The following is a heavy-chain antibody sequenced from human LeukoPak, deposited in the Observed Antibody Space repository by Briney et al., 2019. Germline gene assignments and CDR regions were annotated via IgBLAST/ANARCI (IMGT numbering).Heavy chain of an antibody. D-gene: IGHD2-2*01. J-gene: IGHJ3*02. V-gene: IGHV4-30-4*01. CDR1: GGPISSGDYY. CDR3: ARYKGYCSSTSCYGRAFDS. CDR2: INHSGST. Sequence: SQTLSLTCTVSGGPISSGDYYWSWIRQPPGKGLEWIGEINHSGSTNYNPSLKSRVTISVDTSKNQFSLKLSSVTAADTAVYYCARYKGYCSSTSCYGRAFDSWGQGTMVTVSS.